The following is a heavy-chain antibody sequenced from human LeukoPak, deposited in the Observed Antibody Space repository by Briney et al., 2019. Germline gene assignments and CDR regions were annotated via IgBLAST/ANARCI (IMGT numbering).Heavy chain of an antibody. CDR1: GGSISSYY. CDR3: ARGGQERADAFDI. CDR2: IYYSGST. Sequence: SETLSLTCTVSGGSISSYYWSWIRQPPGKGLEWIGYIYYSGSTNYNPSLKSRVTISVDTSKNQFSLTLSSVTAADTAVYYCARGGQERADAFDIWGQGTMVTVSS. V-gene: IGHV4-59*01. J-gene: IGHJ3*02.